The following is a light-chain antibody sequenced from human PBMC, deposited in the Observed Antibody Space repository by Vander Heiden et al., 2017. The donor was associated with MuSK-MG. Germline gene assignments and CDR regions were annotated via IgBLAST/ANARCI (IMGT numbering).Light chain of an antibody. CDR2: SNN. Sequence: QSMLTQPPSASGTPGQRVTISCSGSSSNIGSNTVNWYQQLPGTAPKLLIYSNNQRPSGVPDRFSGSKSGPSASLAISGLQSEDEADYYCAAWDDSLNGLVVFGGGTKLTVL. V-gene: IGLV1-44*01. J-gene: IGLJ2*01. CDR1: SSNIGSNT. CDR3: AAWDDSLNGLVV.